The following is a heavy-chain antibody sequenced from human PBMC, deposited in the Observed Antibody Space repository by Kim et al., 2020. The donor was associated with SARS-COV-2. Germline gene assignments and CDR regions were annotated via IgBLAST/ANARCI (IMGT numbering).Heavy chain of an antibody. Sequence: ASVKVSCKASGYTFTSYGISWVRQAPGQGLEWMGWISAYNGNTNYAQKLQGRVTMTTDTSTSTAYMELRSLRSDDTAVYYCARDGPQVLLWFGSPGGYYGMDVWGQGTTVTVSS. D-gene: IGHD3-10*01. J-gene: IGHJ6*02. CDR1: GYTFTSYG. CDR3: ARDGPQVLLWFGSPGGYYGMDV. CDR2: ISAYNGNT. V-gene: IGHV1-18*04.